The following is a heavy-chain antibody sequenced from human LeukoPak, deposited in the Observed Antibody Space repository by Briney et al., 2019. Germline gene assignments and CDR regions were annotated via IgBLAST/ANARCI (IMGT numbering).Heavy chain of an antibody. CDR1: GFTFNNYA. J-gene: IGHJ4*02. CDR3: TKTTTGYSSGQYPGWPADH. D-gene: IGHD3-22*01. CDR2: IFGSGGSA. V-gene: IGHV3-23*01. Sequence: GGSLRLSCTASGFTFNNYAMYWVRQAPRKGLEWVAGIFGSGGSAHYADSVKGRFTISRDNSKNTVYLQMNSLRGEDTAVYYCTKTTTGYSSGQYPGWPADHWGQGALVTVSS.